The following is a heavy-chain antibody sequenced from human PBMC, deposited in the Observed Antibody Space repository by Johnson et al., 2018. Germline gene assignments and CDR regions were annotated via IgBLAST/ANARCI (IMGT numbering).Heavy chain of an antibody. CDR2: IWYDGSNK. CDR1: GFTFSSYA. D-gene: IGHD2-15*01. CDR3: AKEGETCSGGSCYSYYYMDG. V-gene: IGHV3-30*18. J-gene: IGHJ6*03. Sequence: QVQLVQSGGGVVQPGRSLRLSCAASGFTFSSYAMSWVRQAPGKGLEWVAVIWYDGSNKYYADSVKGRFTISRDNSKNTLYLQMTSLGAEDTAVFYCAKEGETCSGGSCYSYYYMDGGGKGTTVTVSS.